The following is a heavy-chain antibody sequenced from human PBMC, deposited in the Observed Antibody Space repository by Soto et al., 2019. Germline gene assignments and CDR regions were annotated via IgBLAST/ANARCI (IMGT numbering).Heavy chain of an antibody. V-gene: IGHV4-59*08. CDR3: ARQRRDFDY. Sequence: QVQLQESGPGLVKPSETLSLACTVSGGSISYYYWSWIRQPPGKGLQWIGYIYSSGSTNYNPSLKGRVTISVDTSKNQFSLNLSSVTAADTAVYYCARQRRDFDYWGQGSLVTVSS. CDR2: IYSSGST. CDR1: GGSISYYY. J-gene: IGHJ4*02.